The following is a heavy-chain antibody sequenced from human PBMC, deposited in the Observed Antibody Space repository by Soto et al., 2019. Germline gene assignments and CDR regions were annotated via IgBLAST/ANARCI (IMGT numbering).Heavy chain of an antibody. CDR2: VRSNADGGTA. D-gene: IGHD3-3*01. J-gene: IGHJ4*02. CDR1: GFAFSSAW. CDR3: TTSISGLVTGH. V-gene: IGHV3-15*07. Sequence: EVQLVESGGALVEPGGPLTLSCAASGFAFSSAWMNWVRQAPGKGLEWVGRVRSNADGGTADYAAPVRGRFTFSRDDSKNTLFLQMSSLRTEDTAVYYCTTSISGLVTGHWGQGTLVTVSS.